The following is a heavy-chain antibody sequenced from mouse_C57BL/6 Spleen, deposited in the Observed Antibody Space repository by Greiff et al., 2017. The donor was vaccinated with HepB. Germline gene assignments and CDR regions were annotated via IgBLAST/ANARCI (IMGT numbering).Heavy chain of an antibody. Sequence: DVHLVESGGDLVKPGGSLKLSCAASGFTFSSYGMSWVRQTPDKRLEWVATISSGGSYTYYPDSVKGRFTISRDNAKNTLYLQMSSLKSEDTAMYYCARWSTTVGRYFDVWGTGTTVTVSS. CDR3: ARWSTTVGRYFDV. CDR1: GFTFSSYG. V-gene: IGHV5-6*01. J-gene: IGHJ1*03. CDR2: ISSGGSYT. D-gene: IGHD1-1*01.